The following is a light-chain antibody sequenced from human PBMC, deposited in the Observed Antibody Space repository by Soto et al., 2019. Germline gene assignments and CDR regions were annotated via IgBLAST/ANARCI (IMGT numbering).Light chain of an antibody. J-gene: IGKJ5*01. CDR1: QSVSSY. Sequence: ETVMTQSPATLSVSPGERATLSCRASQSVSSYLAWYQQKPGQAPRVFIYGASTRATGVPDRFSGSGSGTEFTLTISSVQSEDFAVYYCQQYNNWINFGQGTRLEIK. CDR2: GAS. CDR3: QQYNNWIN. V-gene: IGKV3-15*01.